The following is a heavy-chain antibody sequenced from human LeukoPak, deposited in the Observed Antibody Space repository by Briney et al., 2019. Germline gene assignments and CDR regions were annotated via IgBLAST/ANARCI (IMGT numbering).Heavy chain of an antibody. Sequence: PSETLSLTCTVSGGSISSYYWSWIRQPPGKGLEWIGYIYYSGTTNYNPSLKSRVTISVDTSKKQFSLKLSSVTAADTAVYYCARAGFGELSAIDYWGQGTLVTVSS. J-gene: IGHJ4*02. CDR1: GGSISSYY. CDR3: ARAGFGELSAIDY. CDR2: IYYSGTT. V-gene: IGHV4-59*12. D-gene: IGHD3-10*01.